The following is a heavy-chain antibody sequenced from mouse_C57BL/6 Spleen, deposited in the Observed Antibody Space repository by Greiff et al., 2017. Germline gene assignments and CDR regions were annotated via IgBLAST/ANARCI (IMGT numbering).Heavy chain of an antibody. J-gene: IGHJ2*01. CDR3: TGARSY. CDR2: IRLKSDNYAT. V-gene: IGHV6-3*01. CDR1: GFTFSNYW. Sequence: VQLKESGGGLVQPGGSMKLSCVASGFTFSNYWMNWVRQSPEKGLEWVAQIRLKSDNYATHYAESVKGRFTISRDDSKSSVYLQMNNLMAEDTGIYYCTGARSYWGQGTTLTVSS.